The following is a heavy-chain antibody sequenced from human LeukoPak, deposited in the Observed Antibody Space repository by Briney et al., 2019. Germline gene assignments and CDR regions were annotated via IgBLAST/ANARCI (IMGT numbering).Heavy chain of an antibody. CDR1: GFTFSSYT. Sequence: GGSLRLSCAASGFTFSSYTMSWVRQAPGKGLEWVSTITTSDGNTYYADSVKGRFTISRDNSKNTLYLQMNSLRAEDTAVYYCARSPFYYYGMDVWGQGTTVTVSS. J-gene: IGHJ6*02. CDR3: ARSPFYYYGMDV. D-gene: IGHD4-17*01. V-gene: IGHV3-23*01. CDR2: ITTSDGNT.